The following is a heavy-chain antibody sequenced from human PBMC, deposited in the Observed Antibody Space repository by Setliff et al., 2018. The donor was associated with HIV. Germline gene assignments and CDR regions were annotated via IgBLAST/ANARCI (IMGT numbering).Heavy chain of an antibody. V-gene: IGHV4-39*01. J-gene: IGHJ4*02. D-gene: IGHD6-19*01. CDR1: GGSISSSTYY. Sequence: PSETLSLTCTVSGGSISSSTYYWGWIRQPPGKGLEWIGSISYTGITNYNPSLKSRVTISVDTSQNQFSLKLTSVTAADTAVYYCARLRQWLAFLDSWGQGTLVTVSS. CDR2: ISYTGIT. CDR3: ARLRQWLAFLDS.